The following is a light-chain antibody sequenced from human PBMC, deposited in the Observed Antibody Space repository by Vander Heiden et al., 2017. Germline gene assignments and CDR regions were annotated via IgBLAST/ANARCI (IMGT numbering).Light chain of an antibody. CDR2: QDY. J-gene: IGLJ2*01. V-gene: IGLV3-1*01. CDR3: QAWDSNTAI. Sequence: SYELTQAPSMSVSSGQTASITCSGNELEDKFPSWYQCKPGQSPVLVIFQDYKRPSGIPERFSGSNSGNTATLTISGTQAIDEAEYYCQAWDSNTAIFGGGTKLTVL. CDR1: ELEDKF.